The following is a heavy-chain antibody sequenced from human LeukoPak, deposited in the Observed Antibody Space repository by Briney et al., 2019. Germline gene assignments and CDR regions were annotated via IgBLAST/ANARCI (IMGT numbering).Heavy chain of an antibody. CDR3: ARRIAVAGAFDY. CDR1: VGSISSSDYY. Sequence: SETLSLTCTVSVGSISSSDYYWGWIRQPPGKGLEWIGSIYYTGATHYNPSLKSRLTVSVDTSKNQFSLKLSSVTAADTAVYYCARRIAVAGAFDYWGQGTLVTVSS. CDR2: IYYTGAT. D-gene: IGHD6-19*01. J-gene: IGHJ4*02. V-gene: IGHV4-39*07.